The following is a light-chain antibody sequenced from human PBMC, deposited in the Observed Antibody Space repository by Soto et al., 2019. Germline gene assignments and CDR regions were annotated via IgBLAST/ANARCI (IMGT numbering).Light chain of an antibody. CDR1: QSLLHSNGNIY. V-gene: IGKV2-28*01. J-gene: IGKJ1*01. Sequence: DIVLTQSPLSLPVTPGEPASISCRSSQSLLHSNGNIYLDWYLKKPGQSPQLLIYLDCILASGVPDRFSGSRSGKDFTLKITRVEAEDVGVYYCMQAIQAPRTFGLGTKVEIK. CDR3: MQAIQAPRT. CDR2: LDC.